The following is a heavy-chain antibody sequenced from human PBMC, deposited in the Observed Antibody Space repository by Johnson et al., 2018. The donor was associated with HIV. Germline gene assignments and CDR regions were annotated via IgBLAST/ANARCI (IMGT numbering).Heavy chain of an antibody. Sequence: QVQLVESGGGLVKPGGSLRLSCGASGFTFSDSYMNWIRQAPGKGLEWVSYISSSDSAIWYADSVKGRFTVSRDNSKNTLYLQMNSLRAEDTAVYYCARDSSSWRPSGAFDIWGQGTMVTVSS. V-gene: IGHV3-11*01. CDR3: ARDSSSWRPSGAFDI. CDR1: GFTFSDSY. J-gene: IGHJ3*02. D-gene: IGHD6-13*01. CDR2: ISSSDSAI.